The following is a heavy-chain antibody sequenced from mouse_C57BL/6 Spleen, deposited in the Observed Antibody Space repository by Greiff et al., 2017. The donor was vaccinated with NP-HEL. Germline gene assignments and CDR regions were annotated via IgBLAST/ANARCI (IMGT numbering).Heavy chain of an antibody. V-gene: IGHV1-85*01. D-gene: IGHD1-1*01. J-gene: IGHJ1*03. CDR2: IYPRDGST. CDR1: GYTFTSYD. Sequence: VQLQQSGPELVKPGASVKLSCKASGYTFTSYDINWVKQRPGQGLEWIGWIYPRDGSTKYNEKFTGKATLTVDTSSSTAYMELHSLTSEDSAVYFCARREPVVATDWYFDVWGTGTTVTVSS. CDR3: ARREPVVATDWYFDV.